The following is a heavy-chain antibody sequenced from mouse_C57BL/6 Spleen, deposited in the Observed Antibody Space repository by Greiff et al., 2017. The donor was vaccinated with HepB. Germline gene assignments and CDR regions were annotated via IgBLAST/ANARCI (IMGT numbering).Heavy chain of an antibody. V-gene: IGHV2-6-1*01. D-gene: IGHD2-2*01. CDR3: ARHEGGDDWGFAY. Sequence: VKLVESGPGLVAPSQSLSITCTVSGFSFTSYGVHWVRQPPGKGLEWLVVIWSDGSTTYNSALKSSLSISKNNSNSQVFLKMNSLQTDDTASYYCARHEGGDDWGFAYWGQGTLVTVSA. J-gene: IGHJ3*01. CDR1: GFSFTSYG. CDR2: IWSDGST.